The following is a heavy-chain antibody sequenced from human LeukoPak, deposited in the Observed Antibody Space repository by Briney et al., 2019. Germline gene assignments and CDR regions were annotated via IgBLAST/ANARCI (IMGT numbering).Heavy chain of an antibody. D-gene: IGHD6-6*01. CDR1: GFTFSSYE. V-gene: IGHV3-30*04. Sequence: PGGSLRLSCAASGFTFSSYEMNWVRQAPGKGLEWMAVISFDGSNKYYAASVKGRFTISRDNSNNTLFLHMNSLRAEDTAIYYCARGRGYSTSDYWGQGTLVTVSS. J-gene: IGHJ4*02. CDR2: ISFDGSNK. CDR3: ARGRGYSTSDY.